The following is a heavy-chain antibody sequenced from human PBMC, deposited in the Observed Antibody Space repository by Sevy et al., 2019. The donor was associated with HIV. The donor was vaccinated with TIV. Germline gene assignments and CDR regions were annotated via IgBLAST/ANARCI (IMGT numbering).Heavy chain of an antibody. D-gene: IGHD2-2*02. CDR2: IYYSGST. CDR1: GGSISSSSYY. J-gene: IGHJ6*03. CDR3: ARQISRYCSSTSCYTAKENDYYYYMDV. V-gene: IGHV4-39*01. Sequence: SETLSLTCTVSGGSISSSSYYWGWIRQPPGKGLEWIGSIYYSGSTYYNPSLKSRVTISVDTSKNQFSLKLGSVTAADTAVYYCARQISRYCSSTSCYTAKENDYYYYMDVWGKGTTVTVSS.